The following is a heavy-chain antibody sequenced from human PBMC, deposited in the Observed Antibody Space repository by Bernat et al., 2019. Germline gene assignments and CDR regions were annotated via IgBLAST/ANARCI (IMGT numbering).Heavy chain of an antibody. D-gene: IGHD3-22*01. V-gene: IGHV4-39*01. Sequence: QLQLQESGPGLVKPSETLSLTCTVSGGSISSSSYYWGWIRQPPGKGLEWIGRIYYSGSTYYNPSLKSRVTISVETSKNQFSLKLSSVTAADTAVYYCARPWNYYDSSGFQKGYDAFDIWGQGTMVTVSS. CDR1: GGSISSSSYY. J-gene: IGHJ3*02. CDR2: IYYSGST. CDR3: ARPWNYYDSSGFQKGYDAFDI.